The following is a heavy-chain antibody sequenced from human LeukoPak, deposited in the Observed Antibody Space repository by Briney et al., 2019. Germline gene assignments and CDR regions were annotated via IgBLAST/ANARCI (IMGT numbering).Heavy chain of an antibody. D-gene: IGHD2-15*01. CDR2: IKSKTDGGTT. V-gene: IGHV3-15*01. Sequence: PGGSLRLSCAASGFTFSNAWMSWVRQAPGKGLEWVGRIKSKTDGGTTDYAAPVKGRFTISRDDSKNTLYLQMNSLKTEDTAVYYCTTDPGYCSGGSCHPPDYWGQGTLVTVSS. CDR3: TTDPGYCSGGSCHPPDY. J-gene: IGHJ4*02. CDR1: GFTFSNAW.